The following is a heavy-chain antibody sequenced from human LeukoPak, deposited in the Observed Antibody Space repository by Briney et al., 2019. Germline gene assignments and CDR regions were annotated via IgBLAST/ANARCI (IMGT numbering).Heavy chain of an antibody. CDR1: GCSISSCDYY. D-gene: IGHD3-22*01. CDR3: ASSFDYYDSSGYPY. CDR2: IYYSGST. Sequence: PSQTLSLTCTVSGCSISSCDYYWSWILQPPGKVLKLIGYIYYSGSTYYNPSLKSRVTISVDTSKNQFSLKLSSVTAADTAVYYCASSFDYYDSSGYPYWGQGTLVTVSS. V-gene: IGHV4-30-4*01. J-gene: IGHJ4*02.